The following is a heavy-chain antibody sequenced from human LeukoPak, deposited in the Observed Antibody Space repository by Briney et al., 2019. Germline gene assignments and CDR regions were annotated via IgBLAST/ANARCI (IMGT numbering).Heavy chain of an antibody. CDR2: ISAYNGNT. Sequence: GASVKVSCKASGYSFNNFGFSWVRQAPGQGLEWLGWISAYNGNTNYAQKLQGRVTMTTDTSTSTAYMELRSLRSDDTAVYYCARVGGYIVPAAILIGIEDYYMDVWGKGTTVTVSS. D-gene: IGHD2-2*01. V-gene: IGHV1-18*01. J-gene: IGHJ6*03. CDR3: ARVGGYIVPAAILIGIEDYYMDV. CDR1: GYSFNNFG.